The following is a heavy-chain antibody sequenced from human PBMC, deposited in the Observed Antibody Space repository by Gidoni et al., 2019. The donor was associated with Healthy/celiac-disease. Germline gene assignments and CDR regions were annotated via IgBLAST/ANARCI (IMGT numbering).Heavy chain of an antibody. J-gene: IGHJ3*02. CDR2: ISTSSISI. V-gene: IGHV3-21*01. D-gene: IGHD1-26*01. CDR3: ARPQGVGAAYEAFDI. Sequence: LEWVSSISTSSISIYYAYSVKGRFTISRDNAKNSLFLQMNSLRAEDTAVYYCARPQGVGAAYEAFDIWGQGTMVTVSS.